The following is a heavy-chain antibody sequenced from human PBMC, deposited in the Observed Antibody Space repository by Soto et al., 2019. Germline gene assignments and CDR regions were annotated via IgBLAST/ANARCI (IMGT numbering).Heavy chain of an antibody. CDR3: ARVPAAAGTGWFDP. V-gene: IGHV1-69*13. Sequence: ASVKVSCKASGGTFSSYAISWVRQAPGQGLEWMGGIIPIFGTANYAQKFQGRVTITADESTSTAYMELSSLRSEDTAVYYCARVPAAAGTGWFDPWGQGTLVTVSS. J-gene: IGHJ5*02. CDR2: IIPIFGTA. D-gene: IGHD6-13*01. CDR1: GGTFSSYA.